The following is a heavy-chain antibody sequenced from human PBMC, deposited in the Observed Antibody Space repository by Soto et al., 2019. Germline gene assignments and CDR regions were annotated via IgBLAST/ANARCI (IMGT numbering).Heavy chain of an antibody. V-gene: IGHV1-18*04. D-gene: IGHD3-3*01. CDR2: ISAYNGNT. CDR3: AREDYDFWSGYPHYYYYGMDV. Sequence: ASVKVSCKASGYTFTSYGISWVRQAPGQGLEWMGWISAYNGNTNYAQKLQGRVTMTTDTSTSTAYMELRSLRSDDTAVYYCAREDYDFWSGYPHYYYYGMDVWGQGTTVTVSS. J-gene: IGHJ6*02. CDR1: GYTFTSYG.